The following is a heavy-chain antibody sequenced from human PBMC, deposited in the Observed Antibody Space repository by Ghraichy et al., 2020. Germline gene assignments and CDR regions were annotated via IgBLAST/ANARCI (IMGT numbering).Heavy chain of an antibody. D-gene: IGHD3-10*01. J-gene: IGHJ3*02. Sequence: GESLNISCKGSGYSFTSYWIGWVRQMPGKGLEWVGVIYPGDSDTRYSPSFQGQVTISADKSISTAYLQWSSLKASDTAMYYCARLITMVRGHDAFDIWGQGTMVTVSS. CDR2: IYPGDSDT. CDR3: ARLITMVRGHDAFDI. V-gene: IGHV5-51*01. CDR1: GYSFTSYW.